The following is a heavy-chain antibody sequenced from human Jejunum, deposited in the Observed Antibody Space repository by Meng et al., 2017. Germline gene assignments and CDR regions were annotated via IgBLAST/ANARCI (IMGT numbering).Heavy chain of an antibody. CDR2: INWNSGYI. V-gene: IGHV3-9*01. Sequence: GGSLRLSCAASGFTFDDYAMHWVRQAPGKGLEWVLCINWNSGYIEYADSVKGRFTISRDNAKNSLYLQMNNLRLEDTALYYCAKEQTVALDYWGQGTLVTVSS. D-gene: IGHD4-11*01. J-gene: IGHJ4*02. CDR1: GFTFDDYA. CDR3: AKEQTVALDY.